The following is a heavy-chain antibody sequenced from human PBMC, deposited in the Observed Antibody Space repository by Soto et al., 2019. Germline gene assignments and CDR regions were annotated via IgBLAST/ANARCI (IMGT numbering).Heavy chain of an antibody. V-gene: IGHV4-59*12. Sequence: SETLSLTCTVSGGSISSYYWSWIRQPPGKGLEWIGYIYYSGSTNYNPSLKSRVTISVDTSKNRFSLKLSSVTAADTAVYYCARRVLYSSSSPFDYWGQGTRVNVSS. CDR2: IYYSGST. CDR3: ARRVLYSSSSPFDY. J-gene: IGHJ4*02. D-gene: IGHD6-6*01. CDR1: GGSISSYY.